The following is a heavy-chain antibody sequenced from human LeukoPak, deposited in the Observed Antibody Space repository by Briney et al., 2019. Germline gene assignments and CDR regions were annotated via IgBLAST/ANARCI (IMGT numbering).Heavy chain of an antibody. D-gene: IGHD1-26*01. J-gene: IGHJ6*02. CDR2: ISDDESAK. CDR3: AKDSGSYNLYYYYGMDV. Sequence: PGGSLRLSCAASGFTFRNFGMHWVRQAPGKGLEWLAIISDDESAKFYADAVKGRFTISRDNSKNTLYLQMNSLRAEDTAVYYCAKDSGSYNLYYYYGMDVWGQGTTVTVSS. V-gene: IGHV3-30*18. CDR1: GFTFRNFG.